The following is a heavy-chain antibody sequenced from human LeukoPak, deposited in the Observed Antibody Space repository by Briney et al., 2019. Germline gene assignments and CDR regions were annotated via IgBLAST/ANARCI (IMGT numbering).Heavy chain of an antibody. V-gene: IGHV3-33*01. J-gene: IGHJ4*02. D-gene: IGHD5-18*01. CDR3: ARALGGRRGRYGYGCPGDY. CDR1: GFTFSSYG. CDR2: IWYDGSNK. Sequence: GGSLRLSCAASGFTFSSYGMHWVREAPGKGLEWGADIWYDGSNKYYADSVKGRFTISRDNSKNTLYLQMNSLRAEDTAVYYCARALGGRRGRYGYGCPGDYWGQGTLVTVSS.